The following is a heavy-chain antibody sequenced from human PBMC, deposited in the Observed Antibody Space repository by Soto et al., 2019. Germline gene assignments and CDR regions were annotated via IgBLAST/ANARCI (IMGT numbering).Heavy chain of an antibody. V-gene: IGHV3-11*06. J-gene: IGHJ4*02. CDR2: ISSSSSYT. Sequence: PGGSLRLSCAASGFTFSDYYMSWIRQAPGKGLEWVSYISSSSSYTNYADSVKGRFTISRDNAKNSLYLQMNSLRAEDTAVYYCARALDSSGSFDYWGQGTLVTVSS. CDR1: GFTFSDYY. CDR3: ARALDSSGSFDY. D-gene: IGHD3-22*01.